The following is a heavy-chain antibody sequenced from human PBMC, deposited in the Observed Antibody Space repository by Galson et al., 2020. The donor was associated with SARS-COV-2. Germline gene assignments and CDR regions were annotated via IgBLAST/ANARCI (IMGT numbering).Heavy chain of an antibody. D-gene: IGHD3-10*01. CDR2: ISSASSFI. V-gene: IGHV3-21*01. J-gene: IGHJ4*02. Sequence: KIGESLKISCAASGFAFNTFSMNWVRQVPGKGLEWVSSISSASSFIFYADSVKGRFAISRDNVEKSLYLQMNNLRVEDTAVYYCARGPARESPFDYWGRGTLVTVAS. CDR3: ARGPARESPFDY. CDR1: GFAFNTFS.